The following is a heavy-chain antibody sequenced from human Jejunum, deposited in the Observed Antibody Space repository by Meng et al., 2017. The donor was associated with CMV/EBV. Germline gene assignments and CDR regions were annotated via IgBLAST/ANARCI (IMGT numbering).Heavy chain of an antibody. CDR1: ISNNW. D-gene: IGHD2-2*01. CDR3: ARGYCRSSSCYRGGNFDS. V-gene: IGHV4-4*02. J-gene: IGHJ4*02. CDR2: IYYSGST. Sequence: ISNNWWSWVRQAPGKGLEWIGEIYYSGSTKYNPSLKSRVTMSVDKSKNQFSLNVTSVTAADTAVYYCARGYCRSSSCYRGGNFDSWGQGTLVTVSS.